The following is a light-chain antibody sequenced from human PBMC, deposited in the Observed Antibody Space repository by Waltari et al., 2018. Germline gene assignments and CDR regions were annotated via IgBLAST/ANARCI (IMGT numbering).Light chain of an antibody. CDR2: SAS. V-gene: IGKV1D-16*01. CDR1: QGISTW. CDR3: QQYNSYPRT. J-gene: IGKJ1*01. Sequence: DIQMTQSPSSLSASVGDRVPITCRVSQGISTWLAWSQLKPGKVPKSLIHSASTLQNGVPERFSGSGSGTDFTLTISSLQPEDFATYYCQQYNSYPRTFGQGTKVEVK.